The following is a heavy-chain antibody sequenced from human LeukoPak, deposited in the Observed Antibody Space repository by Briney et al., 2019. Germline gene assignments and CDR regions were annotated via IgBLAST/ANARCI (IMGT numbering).Heavy chain of an antibody. J-gene: IGHJ4*02. D-gene: IGHD6-13*01. CDR2: ISGSGGST. Sequence: SGGSLRLSCAASGFTFSSYAMSWVRQAPGKGLEWVSAISGSGGSTYYADSVKGRFTISRDNSKNTLYLQMNSLRADDTAVYYCAKDLGSTWYGPNDYWGQGTLVTVSS. V-gene: IGHV3-23*01. CDR1: GFTFSSYA. CDR3: AKDLGSTWYGPNDY.